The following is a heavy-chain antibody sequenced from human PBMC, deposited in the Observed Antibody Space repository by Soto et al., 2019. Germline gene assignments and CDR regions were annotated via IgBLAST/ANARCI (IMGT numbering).Heavy chain of an antibody. V-gene: IGHV4-61*01. Sequence: PSETLSLACTFSGGSVSIGSYYWSWIRQPPGNGLEWIGYVYYSGSTNYNPSLKSRVTISVDTSKNQFSLKLSSVTAADTAVYYCARGYSSSWPYYYYYGMDVWGQGTPVTVSS. CDR2: VYYSGST. J-gene: IGHJ6*02. CDR1: GGSVSIGSYY. CDR3: ARGYSSSWPYYYYYGMDV. D-gene: IGHD6-13*01.